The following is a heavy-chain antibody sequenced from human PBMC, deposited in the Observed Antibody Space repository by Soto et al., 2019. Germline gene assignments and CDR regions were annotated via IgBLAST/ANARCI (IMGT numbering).Heavy chain of an antibody. V-gene: IGHV1-18*01. CDR1: GYTFTSYG. J-gene: IGHJ4*02. Sequence: QVQLVQSGAEVKKPGASVKVCCKASGYTFTSYGISWVRQAPGQGIEWMGWISAYNGNTNYAQKCQGRVAMTTDTSTSTTYMELRSLRSDDTAVYYCATVGRYRITGTPHYWGQGTLVTVSS. D-gene: IGHD1-20*01. CDR3: ATVGRYRITGTPHY. CDR2: ISAYNGNT.